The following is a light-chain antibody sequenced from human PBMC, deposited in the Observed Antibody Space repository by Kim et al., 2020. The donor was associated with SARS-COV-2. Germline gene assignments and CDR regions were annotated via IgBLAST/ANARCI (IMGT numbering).Light chain of an antibody. Sequence: ASVGDRVTITCRASQDIYNYLAWFQQKPGEVPKRLVYAALTLQSGVPSRFSASGSGTEFTLTISSLQPEDSATYYCLQHHSYPRTFGQGTKVDIK. J-gene: IGKJ1*01. CDR1: QDIYNY. CDR3: LQHHSYPRT. CDR2: AAL. V-gene: IGKV1-17*03.